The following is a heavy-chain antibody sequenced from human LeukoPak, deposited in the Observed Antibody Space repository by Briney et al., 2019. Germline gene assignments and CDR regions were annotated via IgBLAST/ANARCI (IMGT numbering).Heavy chain of an antibody. V-gene: IGHV1-2*02. J-gene: IGHJ4*02. CDR3: ARSSSYSYGYFDY. CDR2: SNPNSGGT. D-gene: IGHD5-18*01. Sequence: ASVKVSCKGSGYTCTGYYMHWGRQAPGQGLELMGLSNPNSGGTNYAQKFQGRGTMTRDTSLSQASMELSRLRSDDTAVYYCARSSSYSYGYFDYWGQGTLVTVSS. CDR1: GYTCTGYY.